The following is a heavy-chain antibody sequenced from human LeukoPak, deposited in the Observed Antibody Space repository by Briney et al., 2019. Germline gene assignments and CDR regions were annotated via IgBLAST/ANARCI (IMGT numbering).Heavy chain of an antibody. Sequence: ASVKVSCKSSGYTFTGYYIHWLRQAPGQGLEWMGWINPNTGASNFAQKFQGRATMTRDMSISTAYMELSRLKSDDTAVYYCARDHQVKDVWGQGTTVTVSS. CDR2: INPNTGAS. J-gene: IGHJ6*02. V-gene: IGHV1-2*02. CDR3: ARDHQVKDV. CDR1: GYTFTGYY.